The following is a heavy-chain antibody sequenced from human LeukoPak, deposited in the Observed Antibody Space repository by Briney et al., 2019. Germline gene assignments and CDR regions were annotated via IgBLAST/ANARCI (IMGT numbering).Heavy chain of an antibody. D-gene: IGHD6-13*01. J-gene: IGHJ4*02. CDR1: GGSIISYY. CDR3: ARGSQVGRAAAAFDY. V-gene: IGHV4-59*08. Sequence: SETLSLTCTVSGGSIISYYWSWIRQPPGKGLEWIGYIYYSGSTNFNPSLKSRVTILVDTSNNQFSLRLTSVTAADTAVYYCARGSQVGRAAAAFDYWGQGALVTVSS. CDR2: IYYSGST.